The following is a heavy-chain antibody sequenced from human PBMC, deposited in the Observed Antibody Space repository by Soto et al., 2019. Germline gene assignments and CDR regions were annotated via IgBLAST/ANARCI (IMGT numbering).Heavy chain of an antibody. CDR3: ARPRITMIVVAQAAFGI. CDR1: GGTFSSYA. J-gene: IGHJ3*02. V-gene: IGHV1-69*13. Sequence: SVKVSCKASGGTFSSYAISWVRQAPGQGLEWMGGIIPIFGTANYAQKFQGRVTITADESTSTAYMELSSLRSEDTAVYYCARPRITMIVVAQAAFGIWGQGTLVTVSS. CDR2: IIPIFGTA. D-gene: IGHD3-22*01.